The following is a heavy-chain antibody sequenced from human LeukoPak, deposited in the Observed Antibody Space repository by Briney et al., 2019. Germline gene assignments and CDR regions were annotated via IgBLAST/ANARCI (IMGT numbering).Heavy chain of an antibody. CDR3: ARKGYYYGPGDYYYGMDV. V-gene: IGHV1-2*02. D-gene: IGHD3-10*01. CDR1: GYTFTGYY. J-gene: IGHJ6*02. Sequence: ASVKVSFKASGYTFTGYYIHWVRQAPGQGLEWMGWINPNSGGTNYVLKFQGRVTMTRDTSISTAYMELSRLRSDDTAVYYCARKGYYYGPGDYYYGMDVWGQGTTVTVSS. CDR2: INPNSGGT.